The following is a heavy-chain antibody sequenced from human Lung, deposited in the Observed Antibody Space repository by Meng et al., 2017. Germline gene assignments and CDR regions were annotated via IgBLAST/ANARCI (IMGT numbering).Heavy chain of an antibody. CDR2: ISGSGGST. CDR3: AKDRKVRGVIIPYYFDY. J-gene: IGHJ4*02. CDR1: GFTFSSYA. Sequence: GESLKISCAASGFTFSSYAMSWVRQAPGKGLEWVSAISGSGGSTYYADSVKGRFTISRDNSKNTLYLQMNSLRAEDTAVYYRAKDRKVRGVIIPYYFDYWGQGTRVTVSS. D-gene: IGHD3-10*01. V-gene: IGHV3-23*01.